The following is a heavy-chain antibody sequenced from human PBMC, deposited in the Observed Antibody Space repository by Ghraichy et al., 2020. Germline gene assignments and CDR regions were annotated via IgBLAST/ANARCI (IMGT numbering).Heavy chain of an antibody. CDR2: IIPILGIA. Sequence: SVKVSCKASGGTFSSYTISWVRQAPGQGLEWMGRIIPILGIANYAQKFQGRVTITADKSTSTAYMELSSLRSEDTAVYYCARPAVAGIGIDAFDIWGQGTMVTVSS. CDR1: GGTFSSYT. D-gene: IGHD6-19*01. J-gene: IGHJ3*02. V-gene: IGHV1-69*02. CDR3: ARPAVAGIGIDAFDI.